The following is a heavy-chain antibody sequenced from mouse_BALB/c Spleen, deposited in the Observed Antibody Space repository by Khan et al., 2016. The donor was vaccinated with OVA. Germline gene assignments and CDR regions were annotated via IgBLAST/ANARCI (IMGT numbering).Heavy chain of an antibody. CDR1: GYTFTSYV. D-gene: IGHD2-3*01. V-gene: IGHV1S136*01. CDR3: TRRAMVFDY. CDR2: INPYSDGT. Sequence: VQLKQSGPELVKPGASVKMSCTASGYTFTSYVMHWVKQKPGQGLEWIGYINPYSDGTKYNEKFKGKATLTSDRSASTAYMELSSLTSEDSAVYYCTRRAMVFDYWGQGTTLTVSS. J-gene: IGHJ2*01.